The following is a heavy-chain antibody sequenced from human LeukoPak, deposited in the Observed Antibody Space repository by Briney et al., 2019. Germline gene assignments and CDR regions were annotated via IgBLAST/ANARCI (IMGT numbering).Heavy chain of an antibody. Sequence: ASVKVSCKASGYTFTSNYIHWVRQAPGQGLEWMGMIYPRDGSTSYAQKFQGRVTATRDTSTSTVRMELSGLRSEDTAVYYCARDQEGFDYWGQGTLVTVSS. CDR3: ARDQEGFDY. CDR1: GYTFTSNY. V-gene: IGHV1-46*01. J-gene: IGHJ4*02. CDR2: IYPRDGST.